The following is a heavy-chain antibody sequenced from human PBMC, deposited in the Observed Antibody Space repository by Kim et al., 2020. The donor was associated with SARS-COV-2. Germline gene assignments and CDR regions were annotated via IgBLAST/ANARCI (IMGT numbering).Heavy chain of an antibody. CDR1: GCSISSNNW. CDR3: ERYSWPHFDS. D-gene: IGHD4-4*01. CDR2: IHHSGST. Sequence: SETLSLTCAVSGCSISSNNWWSWVRQPPGKGLEWIGEIHHSGSTKYTPSLESRVTVSLDKSKNHFSLNLSSVTAADTAVYYCERYSWPHFDSWGQATLVTVS. J-gene: IGHJ4*02. V-gene: IGHV4-4*02.